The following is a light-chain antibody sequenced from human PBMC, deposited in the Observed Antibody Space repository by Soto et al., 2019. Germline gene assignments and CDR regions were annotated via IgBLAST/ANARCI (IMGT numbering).Light chain of an antibody. CDR2: AAS. Sequence: DIQMTQSPSSLSASLGDRVTITCRASQGIGVYLAWFQQKPGKFPRLLTSAASALKSRVPSRFSGGGSGTDFTLTITSLQPEDVATYYCQKYNSAPLTFGGGTKVEIK. V-gene: IGKV1-27*01. J-gene: IGKJ4*01. CDR1: QGIGVY. CDR3: QKYNSAPLT.